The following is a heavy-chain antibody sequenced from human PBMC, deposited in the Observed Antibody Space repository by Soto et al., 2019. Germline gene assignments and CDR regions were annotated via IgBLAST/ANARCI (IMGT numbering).Heavy chain of an antibody. CDR1: GFTVSSNY. V-gene: IGHV3-66*01. CDR2: IYSGGST. Sequence: GGSLRLSCAASGFTVSSNYMSWVRQAPGKGLEWVSVIYSGGSTYYADSVKGRFTISRDNSKNTLYLQMNSLRAEDTAVYYCARADVVVPAASAFDIWGQGTMVTVSS. CDR3: ARADVVVPAASAFDI. J-gene: IGHJ3*02. D-gene: IGHD2-2*01.